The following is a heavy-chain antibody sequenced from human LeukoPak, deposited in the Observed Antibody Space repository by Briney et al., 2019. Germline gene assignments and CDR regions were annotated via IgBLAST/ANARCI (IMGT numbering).Heavy chain of an antibody. V-gene: IGHV4-4*07. CDR3: ARAVDWPGAFDI. J-gene: IGHJ3*02. CDR1: GGSISSYY. CDR2: IYYSGST. Sequence: SETLSLTCTVSGGSISSYYWSWIRQPAGKGLEWIGRIYYSGSTYYNPSLKSRVTISVDTSKNQFSLKLSSVTAADTAVYYCARAVDWPGAFDIWGQGTMVTVSS. D-gene: IGHD3-9*01.